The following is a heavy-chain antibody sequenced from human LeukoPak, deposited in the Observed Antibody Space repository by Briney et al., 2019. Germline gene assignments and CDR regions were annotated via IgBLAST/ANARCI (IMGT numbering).Heavy chain of an antibody. CDR1: GGSISSYY. J-gene: IGHJ4*02. CDR3: ARANDYGSGSYLLDY. D-gene: IGHD3-10*01. V-gene: IGHV4-59*01. Sequence: PSETLSLTCTVSGGSISSYYWSWIRQPPGKGLEWIGYIYYSGSTNYNPSLKSRVTISVDTSKNQFSLKLSSVTAADTAVYHCARANDYGSGSYLLDYWGQGTLVTVSS. CDR2: IYYSGST.